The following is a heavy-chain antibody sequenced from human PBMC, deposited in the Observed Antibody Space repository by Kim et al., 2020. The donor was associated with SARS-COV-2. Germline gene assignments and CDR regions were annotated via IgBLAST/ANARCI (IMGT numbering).Heavy chain of an antibody. CDR2: INHSGST. D-gene: IGHD5-12*01. CDR1: GGSFSGYY. V-gene: IGHV4-34*01. Sequence: SETLSLTCAVYGGSFSGYYWSWIRQPPGKGLEWIGEINHSGSTNYNPSLKSRVTISVDTSKNQFSLKLSSVTAADTAVYYCARVRTTWLQLKRSDAFDIWGQGTMVTVSS. CDR3: ARVRTTWLQLKRSDAFDI. J-gene: IGHJ3*02.